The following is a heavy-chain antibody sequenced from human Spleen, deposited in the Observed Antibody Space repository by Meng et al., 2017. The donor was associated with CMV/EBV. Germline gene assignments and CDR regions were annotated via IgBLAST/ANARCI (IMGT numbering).Heavy chain of an antibody. D-gene: IGHD3-10*01. Sequence: SETLSLTCTVSSYSISSDYHWGWIRQPPGKGLEWIGSIYHSGSTYYNPSLQSRLTISVDTSKNQFSLKLRSVTAADTAMYYCARETDGSGSSYGMDVWGQGTTVTVSS. CDR3: ARETDGSGSSYGMDV. V-gene: IGHV4-38-2*02. J-gene: IGHJ6*02. CDR1: SYSISSDYH. CDR2: IYHSGST.